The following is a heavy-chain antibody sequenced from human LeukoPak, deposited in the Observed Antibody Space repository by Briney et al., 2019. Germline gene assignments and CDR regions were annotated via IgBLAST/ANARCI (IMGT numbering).Heavy chain of an antibody. CDR3: ARREMATTPEDY. D-gene: IGHD5-12*01. CDR2: INHSGST. J-gene: IGHJ4*02. V-gene: IGHV4-34*01. CDR1: GGSFSGYY. Sequence: PSETLSLTCAVYGGSFSGYYWSWIRQPPGKGLEWIGEINHSGSTNYNPSLKSRVTISVDTSKNQFSLKLSSVTAADTAVYYCARREMATTPEDYWGQGTLVTVSS.